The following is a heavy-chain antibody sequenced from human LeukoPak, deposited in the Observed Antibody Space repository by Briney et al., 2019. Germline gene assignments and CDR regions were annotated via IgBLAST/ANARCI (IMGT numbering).Heavy chain of an antibody. D-gene: IGHD3-9*01. J-gene: IGHJ4*02. Sequence: ASVKVSCKASGYTFNTYGITWVRQAPGQGLEWMGWINPNSGGTNYAQKFQGRVTMTRDTSITTAYMEMSRLRSDDTALYYCARSPHILTGENFDYWGQGTLVTVSS. CDR1: GYTFNTYG. CDR3: ARSPHILTGENFDY. CDR2: INPNSGGT. V-gene: IGHV1-2*02.